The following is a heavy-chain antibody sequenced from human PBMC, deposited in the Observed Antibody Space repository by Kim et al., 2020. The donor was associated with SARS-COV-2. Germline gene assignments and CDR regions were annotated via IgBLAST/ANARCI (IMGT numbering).Heavy chain of an antibody. Sequence: GESLKISCKGSGYSFTSYWISWVRQMPGKGLEWMGRIDPSDSYTNYSPSFQGHVTISADKSISTAYLQWSSLKASDTAMYYCARQVVVPAAMGPWASDYWGQGTLVTVSS. CDR1: GYSFTSYW. J-gene: IGHJ4*02. V-gene: IGHV5-10-1*01. CDR2: IDPSDSYT. D-gene: IGHD2-2*01. CDR3: ARQVVVPAAMGPWASDY.